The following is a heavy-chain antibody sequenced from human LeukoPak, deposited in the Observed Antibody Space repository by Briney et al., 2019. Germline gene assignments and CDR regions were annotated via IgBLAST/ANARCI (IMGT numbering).Heavy chain of an antibody. J-gene: IGHJ4*02. CDR1: GYTFTSYG. V-gene: IGHV1-18*01. CDR2: ISAYNGNT. CDR3: ARCDYVWGNYRYRPILYFDF. D-gene: IGHD3-16*02. Sequence: ASVKVSCKASGYTFTSYGISWVRQAPGQGLEWMGWISAYNGNTNYAQKLQGRVTMTTDTSTSTAYMELRSLRSDDTAVYYCARCDYVWGNYRYRPILYFDFWGQGTLVTVSS.